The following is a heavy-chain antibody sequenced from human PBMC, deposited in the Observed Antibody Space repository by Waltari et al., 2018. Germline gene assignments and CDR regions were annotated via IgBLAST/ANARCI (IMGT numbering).Heavy chain of an antibody. V-gene: IGHV3-21*01. CDR1: GFTFSRYS. D-gene: IGHD2-2*01. CDR2: SSSSSSYI. Sequence: EVQLVESGGGLVKPGGSLRRSGAASGFTFSRYSMYWVRQAPGTGLEWVSSSSSSSSYIYDADSVKGRYTISRDNSKKTLYLQMNSLGAEDTAVYYCASDRDQGYFDDWGQGTLVTVSS. J-gene: IGHJ4*02. CDR3: ASDRDQGYFDD.